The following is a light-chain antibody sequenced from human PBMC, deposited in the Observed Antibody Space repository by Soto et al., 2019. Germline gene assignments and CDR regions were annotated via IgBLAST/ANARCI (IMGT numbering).Light chain of an antibody. CDR3: QHYNNWPLT. CDR2: GPS. V-gene: IGKV3-15*01. CDR1: QSVGNN. Sequence: EIVMTQSPATLSVSPGERATLSCRASQSVGNNLAWYQQKPGQAPRLLIYGPSTRATGIPARFSGSGSGTEFTLTISSLQSEDFAIYYCQHYNNWPLTFGQGTRLEIK. J-gene: IGKJ5*01.